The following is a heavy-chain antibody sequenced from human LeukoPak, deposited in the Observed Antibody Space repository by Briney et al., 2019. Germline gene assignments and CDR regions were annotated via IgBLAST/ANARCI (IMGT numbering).Heavy chain of an antibody. CDR3: VRDPGWLQVDY. CDR2: IHPPSGGT. Sequence: ASVTVSCKASGYTFTDYYTHWVRQVPGQGLEWMGWIHPPSGGTNYAEKLQGRVTMTRDTSISTAYMELTRLTSDDAGVYYCVRDPGWLQVDYWGQGTLLTVSS. D-gene: IGHD5-24*01. CDR1: GYTFTDYY. J-gene: IGHJ4*02. V-gene: IGHV1-2*02.